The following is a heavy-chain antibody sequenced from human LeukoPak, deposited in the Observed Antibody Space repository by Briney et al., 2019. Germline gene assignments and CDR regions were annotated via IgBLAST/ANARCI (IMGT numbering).Heavy chain of an antibody. CDR3: ARGYYDSSGYYSPIFRY. CDR1: GYTFTSYA. D-gene: IGHD3-22*01. V-gene: IGHV1-69*13. J-gene: IGHJ4*02. Sequence: SVKVSCKASGYTFTSYAMYWVRQAPGQGLEWMGGIIPIFGTANYAQKFQGRVTITADESTSTAYMELSSLRSEDTAVYYCARGYYDSSGYYSPIFRYWGQGTLVTVSS. CDR2: IIPIFGTA.